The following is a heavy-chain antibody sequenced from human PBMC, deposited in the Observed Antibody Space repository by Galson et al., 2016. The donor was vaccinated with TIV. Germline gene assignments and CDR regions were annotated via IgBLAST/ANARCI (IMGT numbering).Heavy chain of an antibody. CDR2: MYYNGNT. CDR3: ARDGWVSVTPYGMDV. V-gene: IGHV4-61*01. J-gene: IGHJ6*02. CDR1: GGSVTSRSHY. Sequence: ETLSLTCTVSGGSVTSRSHYWGWIRQSPGKGLEWIGYMYYNGNTKYNPSLGSRITISVDMSTQKIPLKLNSVTAADTAVYYCARDGWVSVTPYGMDVWGQGTTVTVSS. D-gene: IGHD2-2*03.